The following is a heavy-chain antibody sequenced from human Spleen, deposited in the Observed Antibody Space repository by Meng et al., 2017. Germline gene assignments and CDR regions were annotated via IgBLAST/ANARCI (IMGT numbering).Heavy chain of an antibody. CDR3: ASALPLLYSSSWSYYYGMDV. CDR2: INPNSGGT. D-gene: IGHD6-13*01. Sequence: ASVKVSCKASGYTFTGYYMHWVRQAPGQGLEWMGWINPNSGGTNYAQKFQGRVTMTRDTSISTAYMELSRLRSDDTAVYYCASALPLLYSSSWSYYYGMDVWGQGTTVTVSS. J-gene: IGHJ6*02. CDR1: GYTFTGYY. V-gene: IGHV1-2*02.